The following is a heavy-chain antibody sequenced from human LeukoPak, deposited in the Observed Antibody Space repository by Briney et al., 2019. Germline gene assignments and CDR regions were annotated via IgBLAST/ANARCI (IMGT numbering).Heavy chain of an antibody. J-gene: IGHJ4*02. CDR3: ARGFLVEPFDY. Sequence: GASVKVSCKASGYTFTSYDINWVRQATGQGLEWMGWMNHNSGNTGYAQKFQGRVTITRNTSISTAYMELSSLRSEDTAVYYCARGFLVEPFDYWGQGTLVTVSS. V-gene: IGHV1-8*03. D-gene: IGHD2-15*01. CDR2: MNHNSGNT. CDR1: GYTFTSYD.